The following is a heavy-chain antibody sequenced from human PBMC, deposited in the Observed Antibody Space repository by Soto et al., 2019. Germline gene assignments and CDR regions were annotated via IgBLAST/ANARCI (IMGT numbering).Heavy chain of an antibody. V-gene: IGHV4-39*01. CDR1: GGSISSSSYY. CDR2: IYYSGST. CDR3: ARLEGLATISCYFDF. J-gene: IGHJ4*02. D-gene: IGHD3-9*01. Sequence: QLQLQESGPGLVKPSEALSLTCSVSGGSISSSSYYWGWIRQPPGKGLEWIGSIYYSGSTYYNPSHKSRVTISIDKSKNQFSLRLSSLTAADTAVYYCARLEGLATISCYFDFWGQGTLVTVSS.